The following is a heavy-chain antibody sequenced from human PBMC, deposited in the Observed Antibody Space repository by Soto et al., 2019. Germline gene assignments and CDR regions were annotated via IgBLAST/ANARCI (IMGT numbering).Heavy chain of an antibody. D-gene: IGHD3-10*01. CDR3: ARNMDYYYGPGSGNGHGF. V-gene: IGHV1-2*02. Sequence: QVQLVQSGAEMKEPGDSVRVSCEASGYTFTSYYIHWVRQAPGQGLEWMGWINPKFGDTTYAQDFQGRVSMTRDIFISTVHMELSRLASDDTAIYYCARNMDYYYGPGSGNGHGFWGQGTTVTVFS. J-gene: IGHJ6*02. CDR1: GYTFTSYY. CDR2: INPKFGDT.